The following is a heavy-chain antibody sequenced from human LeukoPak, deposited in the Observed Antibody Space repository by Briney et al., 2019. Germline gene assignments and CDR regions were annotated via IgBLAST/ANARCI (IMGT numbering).Heavy chain of an antibody. CDR1: GFTFSSYS. V-gene: IGHV3-21*01. CDR2: ISSSSSYI. Sequence: GGSLRLSCAASGFTFSSYSMNWVRQAPGKGLEWVSSISSSSSYIYYADSEKGRFTISRDNAKNSLYLQMNSLRAEDTAVYYCARDFSSSTGFDPWGQGTLVTVSS. J-gene: IGHJ5*02. D-gene: IGHD6-6*01. CDR3: ARDFSSSTGFDP.